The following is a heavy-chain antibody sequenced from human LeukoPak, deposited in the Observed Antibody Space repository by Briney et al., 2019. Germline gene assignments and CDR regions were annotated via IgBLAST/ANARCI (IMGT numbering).Heavy chain of an antibody. CDR2: ISYDGSNK. CDR1: GFTFSSYA. D-gene: IGHD3-22*01. J-gene: IGHJ5*02. V-gene: IGHV3-30*04. CDR3: ARDLISSYYYDSSGYYLGVNWFDP. Sequence: GGSLRLSCAASGFTFSSYAMHWVCQAPGKGLEWVAVISYDGSNKYYADSVKGRFTISRDNSKNTLYLQMNSLRAEDTAVYYCARDLISSYYYDSSGYYLGVNWFDPWGQGTLVTVSS.